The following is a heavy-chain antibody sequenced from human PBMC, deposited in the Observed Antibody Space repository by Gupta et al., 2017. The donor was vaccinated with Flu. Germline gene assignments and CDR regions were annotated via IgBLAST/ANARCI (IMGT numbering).Heavy chain of an antibody. V-gene: IGHV4-31*02. D-gene: IGHD5-18*01. CDR2: IYHSGNT. Sequence: QVQLQESGPGLVKPSQTLSLTCSVSGGSISSGDYYWSWIRQHPGKGLEWIGHIYHSGNTYYNPSLEGRVIMSVDPSKNQFSLRLSSLTAADTAVYYCARGNYGYDYWGQGTLVTVXS. J-gene: IGHJ4*02. CDR1: GGSISSGDYY. CDR3: ARGNYGYDY.